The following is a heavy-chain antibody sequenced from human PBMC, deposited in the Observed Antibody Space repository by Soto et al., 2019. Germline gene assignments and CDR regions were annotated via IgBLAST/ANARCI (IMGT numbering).Heavy chain of an antibody. V-gene: IGHV1-2*02. CDR3: AAHDPGARFDP. J-gene: IGHJ5*02. Sequence: QVQLVQSGAELKKPGASVKVSCKAPRYIFTAYFMHWVRQAPGQGLEWMGWVNPINGATHYGLSCKGRVIMTTDTAIRTAYMELRSLRSDVTAVYYCAAHDPGARFDPWGQGTLVIVSS. CDR2: VNPINGAT. CDR1: RYIFTAYF. D-gene: IGHD1-1*01.